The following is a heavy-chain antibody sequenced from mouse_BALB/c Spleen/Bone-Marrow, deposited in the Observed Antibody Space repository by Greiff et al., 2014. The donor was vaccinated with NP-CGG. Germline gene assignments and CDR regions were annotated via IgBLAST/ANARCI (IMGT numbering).Heavy chain of an antibody. Sequence: DVKLVESGPGLVKPFQSLSLTCTVTGYSITSDYAWNWIRQFPGNKLEWMGYISYSGSFSYNPSLKSRISVTRDTSKNQFFLQLNSVTAEDTATYYCARSGGKRYFAVWGAGTSVTVSS. J-gene: IGHJ1*01. CDR3: ARSGGKRYFAV. CDR1: GYSITSDYA. V-gene: IGHV3-2*02. D-gene: IGHD1-1*02. CDR2: ISYSGSF.